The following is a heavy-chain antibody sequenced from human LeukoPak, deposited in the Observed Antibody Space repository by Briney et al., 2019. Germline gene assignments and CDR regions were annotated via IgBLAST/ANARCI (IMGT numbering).Heavy chain of an antibody. V-gene: IGHV3-30*02. D-gene: IGHD3-22*01. CDR2: IRYDGSNK. J-gene: IGHJ4*02. CDR1: GFTFSSYC. CDR3: AKDLRPSTMIVVVYFDY. Sequence: GGSLRLSCAASGFTFSSYCMHWVRQAPGKGLEWVAFIRYDGSNKYYADSVKGRFTISRDNSKNTLYLQMNSLRAEDTAVYYCAKDLRPSTMIVVVYFDYWGQGTLVTVSS.